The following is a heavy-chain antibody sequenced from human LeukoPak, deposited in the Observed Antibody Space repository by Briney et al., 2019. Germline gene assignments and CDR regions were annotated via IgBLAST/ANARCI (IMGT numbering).Heavy chain of an antibody. Sequence: SETLSLTCTVSGGSLSSYYWSWIRQPPGKGLEWIGYIYYSGSTNYNPSLKSRVTISVDTSKNQFSLKLSSVTAADTAVYYCARDDGFGELRSPWGQGTLVTVSS. V-gene: IGHV4-59*01. J-gene: IGHJ5*02. CDR1: GGSLSSYY. CDR2: IYYSGST. D-gene: IGHD3-10*01. CDR3: ARDDGFGELRSP.